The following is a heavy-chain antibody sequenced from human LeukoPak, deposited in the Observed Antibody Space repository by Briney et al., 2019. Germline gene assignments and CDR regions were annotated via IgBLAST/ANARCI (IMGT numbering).Heavy chain of an antibody. D-gene: IGHD3-22*01. J-gene: IGHJ4*02. V-gene: IGHV4-38-2*02. Sequence: PSETLSLTCTVSGYSISNDYYWGWIRQSPGKGLEWIGSIYHSGSTYYNPSLKSRVTISVDTSKNQFSLSLSSVTAAETAVYYCARVTGYMIEDYFDYWGQGTLVTVSS. CDR3: ARVTGYMIEDYFDY. CDR1: GYSISNDYY. CDR2: IYHSGST.